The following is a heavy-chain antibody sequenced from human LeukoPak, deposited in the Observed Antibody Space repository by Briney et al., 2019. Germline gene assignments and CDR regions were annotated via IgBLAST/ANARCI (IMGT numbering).Heavy chain of an antibody. J-gene: IGHJ4*02. V-gene: IGHV6-1*01. CDR3: ARVNSWTEEPDTGFDY. D-gene: IGHD1-14*01. Sequence: SQTLSLTCVISGDSVSSSRSAWNWIRQSPSRGLEWLGRTYYRSGWYNDYAVSVKSRITISPDTSKNQFSLQLNSLTPEDTAVYFCARVNSWTEEPDTGFDYWGQGTLVTVSS. CDR1: GDSVSSSRSA. CDR2: TYYRSGWYN.